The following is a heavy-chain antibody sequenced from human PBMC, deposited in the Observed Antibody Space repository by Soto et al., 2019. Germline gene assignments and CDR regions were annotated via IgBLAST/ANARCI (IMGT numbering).Heavy chain of an antibody. CDR2: IWYYGTNR. V-gene: IGHV3-33*01. D-gene: IGHD6-19*01. CDR3: ARESSSGRRDRIDY. CDR1: GFTFSNHG. J-gene: IGHJ4*02. Sequence: GGSLRLSSVASGFTFSNHGMHWVRQAPGKGLEWVTVIWYYGTNRFYADSVKGRFTISRDISENTVYLQMDSLRSEDTAVYYCARESSSGRRDRIDYWGQGTLVTVSS.